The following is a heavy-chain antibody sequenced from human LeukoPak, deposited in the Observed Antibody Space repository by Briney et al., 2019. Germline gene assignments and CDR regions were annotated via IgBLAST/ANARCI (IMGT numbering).Heavy chain of an antibody. D-gene: IGHD6-19*01. CDR1: GGSIRSYY. CDR2: IYYSGST. CDR3: ARVGSSGWSFDY. Sequence: SETLSLXCTVSGGSIRSYYWGWIRQPPGKGLEWIGYIYYSGSTNYNPSLKSRVTISVDTSKNQFSLRLSSVTAADTAVYYCARVGSSGWSFDYWGQGTLVTVSS. V-gene: IGHV4-59*01. J-gene: IGHJ4*02.